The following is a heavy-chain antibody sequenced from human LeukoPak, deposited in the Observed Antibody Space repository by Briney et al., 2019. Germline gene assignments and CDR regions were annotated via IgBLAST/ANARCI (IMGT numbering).Heavy chain of an antibody. CDR2: IYTSGST. V-gene: IGHV4-61*02. Sequence: PSETLSLTCTVSGGSISSGSYYWSWIRQPAGKGLEWIGRIYTSGSTNYNPSLKSRVTISVDTSKNQFSLKLSSVTAADTAVYYCARESYDRHGGAFDIWGQGTMVTVSS. D-gene: IGHD3-22*01. CDR3: ARESYDRHGGAFDI. J-gene: IGHJ3*02. CDR1: GGSISSGSYY.